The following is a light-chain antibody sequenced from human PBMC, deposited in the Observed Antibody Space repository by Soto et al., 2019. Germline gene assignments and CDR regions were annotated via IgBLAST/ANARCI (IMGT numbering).Light chain of an antibody. V-gene: IGKV1-33*01. CDR3: QQYDNLLIT. CDR1: QDISNY. CDR2: DAS. J-gene: IGKJ5*01. Sequence: DIQMTQSPSSLSASVGDRVTITCQASQDISNYLNWYQQKPGKAPKLLIYDASNLETGVPSRFSGSGSGTDFTFTISSLQPEDIETSYCQQYDNLLITFGQGTRLEIK.